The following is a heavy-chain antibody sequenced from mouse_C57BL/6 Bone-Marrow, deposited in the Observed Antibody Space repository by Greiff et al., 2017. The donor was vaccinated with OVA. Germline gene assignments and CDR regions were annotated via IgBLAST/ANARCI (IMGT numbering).Heavy chain of an antibody. CDR3: ARSGSNPFAY. V-gene: IGHV1-82*01. Sequence: QVQLKQSGPELVKPGASVKISCKASGYAFSSSWMNWVKQRPGKGLEWIGRIYPGDGDTKYNGKFKGKATLTADKASSTAYMQLSSLTSEDSSVYFCARSGSNPFAYWGQGTLVTVSA. J-gene: IGHJ3*01. CDR1: GYAFSSSW. CDR2: IYPGDGDT. D-gene: IGHD2-5*01.